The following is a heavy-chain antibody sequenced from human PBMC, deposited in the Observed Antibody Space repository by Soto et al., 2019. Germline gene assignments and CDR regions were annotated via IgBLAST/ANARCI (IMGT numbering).Heavy chain of an antibody. Sequence: EVQLVESGGGLVQPGGSLKLSCAVSGFTFSGSAINWVRQASGKGLEWVGRIRSKADNYATAYAASVKGRFTISRDXSKNTAYLQMNSLKTEDTAVYYCTRLPEWDRQFDYWGQGTLVTVSS. J-gene: IGHJ4*02. CDR2: IRSKADNYAT. CDR3: TRLPEWDRQFDY. V-gene: IGHV3-73*01. D-gene: IGHD1-26*01. CDR1: GFTFSGSA.